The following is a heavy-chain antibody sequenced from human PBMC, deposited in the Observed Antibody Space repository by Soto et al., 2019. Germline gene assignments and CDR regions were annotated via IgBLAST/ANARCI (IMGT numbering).Heavy chain of an antibody. J-gene: IGHJ4*02. CDR2: INHSENT. Sequence: SETLSLTCTVSGGSSSSTSSHWGRIRQPPGKGLEWIGEINHSENTNYNPSLKSRVTTSVDTSKNQFSLKLSSVTAADTAVYYCARERARIAVEGTGFDYWGQGTLVTVSS. V-gene: IGHV4-39*07. CDR1: GGSSSSTSSH. CDR3: ARERARIAVEGTGFDY. D-gene: IGHD6-19*01.